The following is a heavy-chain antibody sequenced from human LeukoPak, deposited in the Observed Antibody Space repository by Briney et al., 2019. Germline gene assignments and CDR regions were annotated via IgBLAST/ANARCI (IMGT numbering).Heavy chain of an antibody. D-gene: IGHD6-19*01. Sequence: GGSLRLSCAASGFTFSSYAMSWVRQAPGKGLEWVSAISGSGGSTYYADSVKGRFTISRDSSKNTLYLQMNSLRADDTAVYFCARASQWLAFDNWGQGTLVTVSS. CDR1: GFTFSSYA. CDR3: ARASQWLAFDN. V-gene: IGHV3-23*01. CDR2: ISGSGGST. J-gene: IGHJ4*02.